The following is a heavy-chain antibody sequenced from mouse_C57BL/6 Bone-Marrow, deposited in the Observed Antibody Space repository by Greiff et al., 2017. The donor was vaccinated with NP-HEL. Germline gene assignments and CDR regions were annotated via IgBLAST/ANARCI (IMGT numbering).Heavy chain of an antibody. Sequence: EVQLQQSGPVLVKPGASVKMSCKASGYTFTDYYMNWVKQSHGKSLEWIGVINPYNGGTSYNQKFKGKATLTVDKSSSTAYMELNRLTSEDSAVYYCARWLPYYYAMDYWGQGTSVTVSS. D-gene: IGHD2-2*01. CDR2: INPYNGGT. V-gene: IGHV1-19*01. J-gene: IGHJ4*01. CDR3: ARWLPYYYAMDY. CDR1: GYTFTDYY.